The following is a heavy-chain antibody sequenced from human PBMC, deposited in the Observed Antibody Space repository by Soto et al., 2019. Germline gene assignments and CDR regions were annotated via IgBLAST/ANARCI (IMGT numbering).Heavy chain of an antibody. Sequence: ASVKVSCKASGGTFSSYTISWVRQAPGQGLEWMGRIIPILGIANYAQKFQGRVTITADKSTSTAYMELSSLRSEDTAVYYCARGGRELTAATDAFDIWGQGTMVTVSS. J-gene: IGHJ3*02. CDR1: GGTFSSYT. CDR2: IIPILGIA. V-gene: IGHV1-69*02. D-gene: IGHD2-15*01. CDR3: ARGGRELTAATDAFDI.